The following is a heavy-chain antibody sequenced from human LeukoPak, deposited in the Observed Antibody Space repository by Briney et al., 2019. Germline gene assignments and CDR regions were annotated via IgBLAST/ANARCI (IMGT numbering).Heavy chain of an antibody. CDR2: INHNGNVN. D-gene: IGHD4-17*01. Sequence: GGSLRLSCAASGFTFSSYWMNWARQAPGKGLEWVASINHNGNVNYYVDSVKGRFTISKDNAKNSLYLQMNSLRAEDTAVYYCARAGGSTVSHSDYWGQGTLVTVSS. CDR3: ARAGGSTVSHSDY. V-gene: IGHV3-7*01. J-gene: IGHJ4*02. CDR1: GFTFSSYW.